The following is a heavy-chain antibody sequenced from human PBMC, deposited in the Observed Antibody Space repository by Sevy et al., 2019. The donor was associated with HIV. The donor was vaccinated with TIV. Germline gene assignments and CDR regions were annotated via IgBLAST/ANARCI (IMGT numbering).Heavy chain of an antibody. D-gene: IGHD2-2*01. CDR2: FNDSGIT. CDR3: ARSPHVVVVPGAPSWFDP. Sequence: SETLSLTCAVHGGSFSGYYWSWIRESPGKGLEWIGEFNDSGITHYNPSLKSRVTISVDTSKKEFSLRLSSVTAADTAVYYCARSPHVVVVPGAPSWFDPWGQGTLVTVSS. V-gene: IGHV4-34*01. CDR1: GGSFSGYY. J-gene: IGHJ5*02.